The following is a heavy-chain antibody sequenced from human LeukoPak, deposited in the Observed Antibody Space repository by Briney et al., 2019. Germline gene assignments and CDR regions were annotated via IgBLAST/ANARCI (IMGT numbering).Heavy chain of an antibody. V-gene: IGHV1-2*06. CDR1: GYTFTGYY. CDR3: ARDSGIAAAGTSLIDY. CDR2: INPNSGGT. Sequence: ASVKVSCKASGYTFTGYYMHWVRLAPGQGLEWMGRINPNSGGTNYAQKFQGRVTMTRDTSISTAYMELSKLRSDDTAVYYCARDSGIAAAGTSLIDYWGQGTLVTVSS. J-gene: IGHJ4*02. D-gene: IGHD6-13*01.